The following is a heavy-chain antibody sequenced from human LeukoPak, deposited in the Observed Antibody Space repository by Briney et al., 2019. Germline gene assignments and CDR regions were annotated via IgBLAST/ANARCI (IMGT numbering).Heavy chain of an antibody. CDR1: GFSFDEYG. CDR3: AREDIGYPGSYNY. CDR2: INWNGGST. V-gene: IGHV3-20*04. Sequence: GGSLRHSCAASGFSFDEYGMSWVRQAPGKGKERVSGINWNGGSTGYADSVKGRFTISRDNAKNSLYLQMNSLRAEDTALYYCAREDIGYPGSYNYWGRGTLVTASS. J-gene: IGHJ4*02. D-gene: IGHD3-10*01.